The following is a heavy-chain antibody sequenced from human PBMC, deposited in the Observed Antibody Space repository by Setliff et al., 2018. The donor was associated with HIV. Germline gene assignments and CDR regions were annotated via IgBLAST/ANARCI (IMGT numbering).Heavy chain of an antibody. D-gene: IGHD1-26*01. J-gene: IGHJ3*02. V-gene: IGHV3-7*03. CDR1: GFTFSTYW. Sequence: GGSLRLSCAASGFTFSTYWMSWVRQAPGKGLEWVANIKQDGSDKYYVDSVKGRFTISRDNAKNSLYLQMNSLTAEDTAVYYCARDTDVDSVYRPFHIWGQGTMVTVSS. CDR2: IKQDGSDK. CDR3: ARDTDVDSVYRPFHI.